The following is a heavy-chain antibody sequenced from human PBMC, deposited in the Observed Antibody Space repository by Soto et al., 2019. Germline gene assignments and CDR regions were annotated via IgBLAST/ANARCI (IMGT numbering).Heavy chain of an antibody. D-gene: IGHD3-22*01. CDR3: ARLLMDSSGYYSDY. V-gene: IGHV4-39*01. J-gene: IGHJ4*02. CDR2: IYYSGTT. Sequence: SETLSLTCTVSGGSISSSSYYWGWIRQPPGKGLEWIGSIYYSGTTYYNASLKSRLTISVDTSKKQFSLKLSSVTAADTAVYYCARLLMDSSGYYSDYWGQGTLLTVSS. CDR1: GGSISSSSYY.